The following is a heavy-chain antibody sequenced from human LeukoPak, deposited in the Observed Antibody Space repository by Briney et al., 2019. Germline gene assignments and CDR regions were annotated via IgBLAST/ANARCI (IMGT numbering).Heavy chain of an antibody. CDR1: GYTFTSYG. Sequence: ASVKVSCKASGYTFTSYGISWVRQAPGQGLEWMGWISAYNGNTNYAQKFQGRVTMTEDTSTDTAYMELSSLRSEDTAVYYCATESGSYSFSVWGQGTMVTVSS. D-gene: IGHD1-26*01. J-gene: IGHJ3*01. CDR3: ATESGSYSFSV. V-gene: IGHV1-18*01. CDR2: ISAYNGNT.